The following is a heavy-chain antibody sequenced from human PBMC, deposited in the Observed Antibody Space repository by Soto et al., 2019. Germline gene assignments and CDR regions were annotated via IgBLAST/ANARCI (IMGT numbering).Heavy chain of an antibody. CDR1: GFTFGDYA. V-gene: IGHV3-9*01. CDR3: AKDESRTWYTGRLRD. D-gene: IGHD6-13*01. CDR2: INWNGGSI. J-gene: IGHJ1*01. Sequence: SLRLSCAASGFTFGDYAVHWVRQVPGKGLEWVAGINWNGGSIGYGDSVKGRFAISRDNAKNSLHLQMNSLSAEDTAVYYCAKDESRTWYTGRLRDWGQGTLVTASS.